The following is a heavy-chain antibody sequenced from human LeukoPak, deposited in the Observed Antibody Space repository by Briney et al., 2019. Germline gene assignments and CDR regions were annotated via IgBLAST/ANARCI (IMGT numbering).Heavy chain of an antibody. CDR3: AKDSLWFGELMGPYYYMDV. CDR2: IRYDGSNK. D-gene: IGHD3-10*01. J-gene: IGHJ6*03. V-gene: IGHV3-30*02. Sequence: GGSLRLSCAASGFTFSSYGMHWVRQAPGKGLERVAFIRYDGSNKYYADSVKGRFTISRDNSKNTLYLQMNSLRAEDTAVYYCAKDSLWFGELMGPYYYMDVWGKGTTVTTSS. CDR1: GFTFSSYG.